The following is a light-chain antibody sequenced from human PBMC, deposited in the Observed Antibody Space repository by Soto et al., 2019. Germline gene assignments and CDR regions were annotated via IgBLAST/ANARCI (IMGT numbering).Light chain of an antibody. CDR1: QSVSSSY. CDR3: QQYGSSPH. CDR2: GAS. V-gene: IGKV3-20*01. Sequence: ELVLTQSPGTLSLSPGERATLSCRASQSVSSSYLAWYQQKPGQAPRLLIYGASSRATGIPDRFSGSGSGTDFTLTISRLEPEDFAVYYCQQYGSSPHFGGGTKV. J-gene: IGKJ4*01.